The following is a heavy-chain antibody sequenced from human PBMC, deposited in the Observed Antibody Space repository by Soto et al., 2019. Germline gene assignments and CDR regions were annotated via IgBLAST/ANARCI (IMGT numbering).Heavy chain of an antibody. J-gene: IGHJ6*02. V-gene: IGHV1-8*01. Sequence: QVQLVQSGAEVKKPGASVKVSCKASGYTFTSYDINWVRQATGQGLEWMGWMNPNSGNTGYAQKFQGRVTMTRNTPRGTGYMELSSLRSEGTAVSFCAGGAIAVAGQFDYYYFYYGMDVWGRGTTVTVSS. D-gene: IGHD6-19*01. CDR3: AGGAIAVAGQFDYYYFYYGMDV. CDR1: GYTFTSYD. CDR2: MNPNSGNT.